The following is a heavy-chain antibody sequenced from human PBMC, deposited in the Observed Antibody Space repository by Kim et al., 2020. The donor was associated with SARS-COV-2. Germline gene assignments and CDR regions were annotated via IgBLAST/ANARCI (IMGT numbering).Heavy chain of an antibody. J-gene: IGHJ5*02. D-gene: IGHD6-19*01. V-gene: IGHV4-39*01. Sequence: LKSRGTRSVDTSKNQFSLKLSSVTAADTAVYYCARQERQWLEVEPNWFDPWGQGTLVTVSS. CDR3: ARQERQWLEVEPNWFDP.